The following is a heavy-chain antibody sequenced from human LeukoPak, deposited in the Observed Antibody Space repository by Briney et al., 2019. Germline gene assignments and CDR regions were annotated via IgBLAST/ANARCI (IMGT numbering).Heavy chain of an antibody. V-gene: IGHV4-30-2*01. Sequence: SQTLSLTCAVSGGSISSGGYSWSWIRQPPGKGLEWIGYIYHSGSTYYNPSLKSRVTISVDRSKNQFSLKLSSVTAADTAVYYCARESAVAGGEFDYWGQGTLVIVSS. CDR2: IYHSGST. CDR1: GGSISSGGYS. D-gene: IGHD6-19*01. CDR3: ARESAVAGGEFDY. J-gene: IGHJ4*02.